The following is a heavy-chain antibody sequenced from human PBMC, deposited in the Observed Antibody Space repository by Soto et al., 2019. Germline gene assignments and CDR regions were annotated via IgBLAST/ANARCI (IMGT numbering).Heavy chain of an antibody. CDR3: ARHGGVWADF. J-gene: IGHJ4*02. Sequence: QVQLQESGPGLVKPSETLSLTCTVSGGSISSYYWSWIRQPPGKGLEWIGYIYYSGSTNYNPSLKSRVTISAVTSKNQFSLKLSSVTAADTAVYYCARHGGVWADFWGQGTLVTVSS. D-gene: IGHD3-16*01. CDR1: GGSISSYY. V-gene: IGHV4-59*08. CDR2: IYYSGST.